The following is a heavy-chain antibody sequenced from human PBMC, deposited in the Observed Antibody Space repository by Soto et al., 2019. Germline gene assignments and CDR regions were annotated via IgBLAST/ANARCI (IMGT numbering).Heavy chain of an antibody. CDR1: RYTLTEVP. CDR3: ATRFIAGRGAFDI. J-gene: IGHJ3*02. V-gene: IGHV1-24*01. Sequence: ASVKVSCKVSRYTLTEVPIHWVRRAPGKGLEWMGGLDPEDGEIIYAQKFQGRVTVTEETSTDTAYMELSSLTSEDTAVYYCATRFIAGRGAFDIWGQGTMVTVSS. CDR2: LDPEDGEI. D-gene: IGHD6-13*01.